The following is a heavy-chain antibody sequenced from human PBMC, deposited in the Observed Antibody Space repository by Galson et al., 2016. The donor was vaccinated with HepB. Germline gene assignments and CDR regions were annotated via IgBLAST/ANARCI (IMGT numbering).Heavy chain of an antibody. J-gene: IGHJ4*02. Sequence: CAISGDSVSSNSAAWNWIRQSPLRGLEWLGRTYYRSKWHNDYAVSVKSRITINPDTSKNQFSLQLNSVTPEDTAVYYCARGGGGKVDFDYWGQGTLVTVSS. CDR1: GDSVSSNSAA. V-gene: IGHV6-1*01. D-gene: IGHD4-23*01. CDR2: TYYRSKWHN. CDR3: ARGGGGKVDFDY.